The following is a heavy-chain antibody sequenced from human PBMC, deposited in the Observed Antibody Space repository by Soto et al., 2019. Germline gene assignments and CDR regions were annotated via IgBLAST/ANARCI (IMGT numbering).Heavy chain of an antibody. Sequence: ASVKVSCKASGFTLHEFGVSWVRQAPGQGLEWMGWISGYDGNTNFAQKYEGRVTMTIDSSTSTAYMELRNLRSDDTAMYYCAREKWFGQTPFDSWGQGTLVTVSS. J-gene: IGHJ4*02. CDR1: GFTLHEFG. D-gene: IGHD3-10*01. V-gene: IGHV1-18*01. CDR2: ISGYDGNT. CDR3: AREKWFGQTPFDS.